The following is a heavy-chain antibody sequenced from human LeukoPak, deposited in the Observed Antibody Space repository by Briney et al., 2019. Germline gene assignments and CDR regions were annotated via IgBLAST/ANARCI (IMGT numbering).Heavy chain of an antibody. D-gene: IGHD3-22*01. Sequence: ASVKVSCKASGYTLTGYYMHWVRQAPGQGLEWMGRISPNSGGTNYAQKFQGRVTMTRDTSISTAYMELSRLRSDDTAVYYCARATSYYYDSRNFDYWGQGTLVTVSS. CDR1: GYTLTGYY. V-gene: IGHV1-2*06. CDR2: ISPNSGGT. CDR3: ARATSYYYDSRNFDY. J-gene: IGHJ4*02.